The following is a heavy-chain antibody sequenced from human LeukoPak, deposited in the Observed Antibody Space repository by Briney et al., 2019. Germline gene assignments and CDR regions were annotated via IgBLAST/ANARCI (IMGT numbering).Heavy chain of an antibody. D-gene: IGHD6-13*01. J-gene: IGHJ4*02. CDR2: INPNSGGT. CDR1: GYTFTDYY. Sequence: ASVKVSCKASGYTFTDYYMHWVRQAPGPGLDWMGWINPNSGGTNYAQKFQGRVTMTRDTSISTAYMELSRLRSDDTAVFYCAREEVIAAAGPTLDYWGQGALVTVSS. V-gene: IGHV1-2*02. CDR3: AREEVIAAAGPTLDY.